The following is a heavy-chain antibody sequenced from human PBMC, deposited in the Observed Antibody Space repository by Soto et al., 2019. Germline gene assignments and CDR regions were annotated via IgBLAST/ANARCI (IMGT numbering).Heavy chain of an antibody. CDR3: ARHLGYCSSTSCYNYYYGMDV. Sequence: PGESLKISCKGSGYSFTSYWIGWVRQMPGKGLEWMGIIYPGDSDTRYSPSFQGQVTISADKSISTAYLQWSSLKASDTAMYYCARHLGYCSSTSCYNYYYGMDVWGQGTTVTVS. CDR1: GYSFTSYW. D-gene: IGHD2-2*02. V-gene: IGHV5-51*01. CDR2: IYPGDSDT. J-gene: IGHJ6*02.